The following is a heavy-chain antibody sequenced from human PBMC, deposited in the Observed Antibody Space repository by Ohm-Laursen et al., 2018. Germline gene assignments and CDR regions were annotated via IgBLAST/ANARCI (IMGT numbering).Heavy chain of an antibody. CDR3: ARSRKQWLVRGGAFDI. Sequence: TQTLTLTCTFSGFSLSTSGVCVSWIRQPPGKALEWLAHIFSNDEKSYTTSLKSRLTIPKDTSKSQVVLTMTNMDPVDTATYYWARSRKQWLVRGGAFDIWGQGTMVTVSS. D-gene: IGHD6-19*01. CDR1: GFSLSTSGVC. V-gene: IGHV2-26*01. CDR2: IFSNDEK. J-gene: IGHJ3*02.